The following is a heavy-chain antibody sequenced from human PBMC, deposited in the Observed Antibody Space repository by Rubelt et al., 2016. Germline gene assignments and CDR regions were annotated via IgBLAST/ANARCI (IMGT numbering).Heavy chain of an antibody. J-gene: IGHJ6*02. CDR3: ARILLPDYYDSSGGMDV. Sequence: QVTLRESGPALVKPTQTLTLTCTFSGFSLSTSGMCVSWIRQPPGKALEWLARIDWDDDKYYSTSLKTRLTISKATPKNQVVLTMTNMDPVDTATYYCARILLPDYYDSSGGMDVWGQGTTVTVSS. CDR1: GFSLSTSGMC. D-gene: IGHD3-22*01. CDR2: IDWDDDK. V-gene: IGHV2-70*15.